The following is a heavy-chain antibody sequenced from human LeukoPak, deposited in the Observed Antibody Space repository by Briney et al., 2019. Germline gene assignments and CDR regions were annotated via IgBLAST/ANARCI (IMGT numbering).Heavy chain of an antibody. CDR2: IYFSGRT. CDR3: ARDRATVAES. Sequence: PSETLSLTCTVSGGSISSADCYWSWIRQSPGTGLEWIGYIYFSGRTYHNPSLKSRVTISVDTSKNQFSLKLSSVTAADTAVYYCARDRATVAESWGQGTLVTVSS. J-gene: IGHJ5*02. D-gene: IGHD4-23*01. V-gene: IGHV4-30-4*01. CDR1: GGSISSADCY.